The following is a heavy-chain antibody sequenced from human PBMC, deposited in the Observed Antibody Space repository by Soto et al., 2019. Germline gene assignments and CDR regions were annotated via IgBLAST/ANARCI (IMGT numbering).Heavy chain of an antibody. D-gene: IGHD3-16*01. CDR3: ARDRVMLTFGGGSEEWGIDS. J-gene: IGHJ4*02. CDR2: IYYSGST. Sequence: PSETLSLTCTVPGGSISSYYWSWIRQPPGKGPEWIGYIYYSGSTNYNPSLKSRVTISIDRSKNQFSLKLSSVTAADTAVYYCARDRVMLTFGGGSEEWGIDSWGQGTLVTVSS. CDR1: GGSISSYY. V-gene: IGHV4-59*12.